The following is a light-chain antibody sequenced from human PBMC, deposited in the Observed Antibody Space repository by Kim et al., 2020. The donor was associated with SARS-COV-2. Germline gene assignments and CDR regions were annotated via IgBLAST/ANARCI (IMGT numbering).Light chain of an antibody. CDR2: EVS. J-gene: IGLJ2*01. CDR3: CSYAGSSTSVV. V-gene: IGLV2-23*02. Sequence: QSITISCPGTSSDVRSYNLVSWYQQHPGKAPKLMIYEVSKRPSGVSNRFSGSKSGNTASLTISGLQAEDEADYYCCSYAGSSTSVVFGGGTQLTVL. CDR1: SSDVRSYNL.